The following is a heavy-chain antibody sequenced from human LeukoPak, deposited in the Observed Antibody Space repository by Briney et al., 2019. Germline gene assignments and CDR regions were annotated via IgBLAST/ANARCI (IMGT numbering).Heavy chain of an antibody. CDR3: ARDKLNNYGGGAFDI. Sequence: ASVKVSCKASGGTFSSYAISWVRQAPGQGLEWMGWISAYNGNTNYAQKLQGRVTMTTDTSTSTAYMELRSLRSDDTAVYYCARDKLNNYGGGAFDIWGQGTMVTVSS. D-gene: IGHD5-18*01. CDR2: ISAYNGNT. J-gene: IGHJ3*02. V-gene: IGHV1-18*01. CDR1: GGTFSSYA.